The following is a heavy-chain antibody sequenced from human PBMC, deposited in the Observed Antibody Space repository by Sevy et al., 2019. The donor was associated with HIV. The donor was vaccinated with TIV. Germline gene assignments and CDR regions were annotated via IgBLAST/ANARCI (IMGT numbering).Heavy chain of an antibody. V-gene: IGHV1-24*01. CDR1: GYTLTELS. J-gene: IGHJ4*02. D-gene: IGHD3-10*01. Sequence: ASVKVSCKVSGYTLTELSMHWVRQAPGKGLEWMGGFDPEDGETIYAQKFQGRVTMTEDTSTDTAYMELSSLRSEDTAVYYCATASPKRFGELLGDYWGQGTLVTVSS. CDR3: ATASPKRFGELLGDY. CDR2: FDPEDGET.